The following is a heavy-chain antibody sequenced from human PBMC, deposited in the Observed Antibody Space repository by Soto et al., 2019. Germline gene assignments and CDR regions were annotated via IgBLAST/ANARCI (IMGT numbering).Heavy chain of an antibody. CDR1: GFTFSSYA. V-gene: IGHV3-23*01. Sequence: EVQLLESGGGLVQPGGSLRLSCAASGFTFSSYAMSWVRQAPGKGLEWVSAISGSGGSTYYADSVKGRFTISRDNSKNTLYLQMNSLRAEDTAIYYCAKDLSSGWYPLPVTDYWGQGTLVTVSS. CDR2: ISGSGGST. J-gene: IGHJ4*02. CDR3: AKDLSSGWYPLPVTDY. D-gene: IGHD6-19*01.